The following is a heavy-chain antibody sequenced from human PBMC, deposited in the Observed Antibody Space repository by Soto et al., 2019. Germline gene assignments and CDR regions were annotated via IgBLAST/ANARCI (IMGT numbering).Heavy chain of an antibody. CDR1: GDSISSSNYY. CDR3: ARSIAVSGTLDY. Sequence: PSETLSLTCTVSGDSISSSNYYWGWIRQPPGKGLEWIANIYYSGITYCNPSLKSRLTINSDTFKNQFSLQLNSVTPEDSAVYYCARSIAVSGTLDYWGQGALVTVSS. CDR2: IYYSGIT. J-gene: IGHJ4*02. D-gene: IGHD6-19*01. V-gene: IGHV4-39*01.